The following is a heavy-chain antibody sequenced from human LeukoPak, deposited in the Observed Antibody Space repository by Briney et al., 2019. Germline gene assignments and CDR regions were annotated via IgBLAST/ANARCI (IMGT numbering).Heavy chain of an antibody. CDR1: GYSFTSYW. V-gene: IGHV5-10-1*01. J-gene: IGHJ3*02. Sequence: GESLKISCKGSGYSFTSYWISWVRQMPGKGLEWMGRIDPSDSYTNYSPSFQGYVTISADKSISTAYLQWSSLKASDTAMYYCARLVRYCSSTSCYVHAFDIWGQGTMVTVSS. CDR3: ARLVRYCSSTSCYVHAFDI. D-gene: IGHD2-2*01. CDR2: IDPSDSYT.